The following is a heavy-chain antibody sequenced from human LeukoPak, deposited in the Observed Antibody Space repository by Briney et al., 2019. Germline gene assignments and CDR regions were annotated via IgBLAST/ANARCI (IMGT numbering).Heavy chain of an antibody. CDR2: IYSGGST. Sequence: GESLRLSCAASGFTVSSNYMSWVRQAPGEGLEWVSVIYSGGSTYYADSVKGRFTISRDNSKNTLYPQMNSLRAEDTAVYYCARAAYDTYPSFDYWGQGILVTVSS. CDR1: GFTVSSNY. CDR3: ARAAYDTYPSFDY. J-gene: IGHJ4*02. V-gene: IGHV3-66*01. D-gene: IGHD3-22*01.